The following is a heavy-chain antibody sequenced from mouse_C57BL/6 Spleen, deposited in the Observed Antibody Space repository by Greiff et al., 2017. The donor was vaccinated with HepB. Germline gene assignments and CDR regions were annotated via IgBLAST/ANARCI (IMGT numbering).Heavy chain of an antibody. CDR1: GFNIKDDY. D-gene: IGHD1-1*01. Sequence: EVQLVESGAELVRPGASVKLSCTASGFNIKDDYMHWVKQRPEQGLEWIGWIYPENGDTEYASKFQGKATITADTSSNTAYLQLSSLTSEDTAVYYCTTAYGSSYGYFDYWGQGTTLTVSS. J-gene: IGHJ2*01. V-gene: IGHV14-4*01. CDR2: IYPENGDT. CDR3: TTAYGSSYGYFDY.